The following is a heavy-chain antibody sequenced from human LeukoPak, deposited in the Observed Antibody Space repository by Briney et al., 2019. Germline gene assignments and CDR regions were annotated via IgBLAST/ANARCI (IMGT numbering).Heavy chain of an antibody. J-gene: IGHJ4*02. CDR2: IYYNGST. V-gene: IGHV4-59*08. Sequence: SETLSLTCAVYGGSFSGYYWSWIRQPPGKGLEWIGYIYYNGSTNYNPSLKSRVTISVDTSKNQFSLKLSSVTAADTAVYYCAGTYYDILTGYYIVRPFDYWGQGTLVTVSS. CDR1: GGSFSGYY. CDR3: AGTYYDILTGYYIVRPFDY. D-gene: IGHD3-9*01.